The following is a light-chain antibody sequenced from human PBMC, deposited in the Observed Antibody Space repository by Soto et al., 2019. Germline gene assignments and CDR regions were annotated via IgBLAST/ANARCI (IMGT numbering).Light chain of an antibody. CDR1: QSISGW. V-gene: IGKV1-5*03. CDR3: QQCKSYPYT. J-gene: IGKJ2*01. CDR2: KAS. Sequence: DIQMTQSPSTLSASVGDRVTITCRASQSISGWLAWYQQTPGRAPKLLIYKASSLQTGVPSRFSGSGSGTEFTLTISSLQPDDFATYYCQQCKSYPYTFGQGTKVEIK.